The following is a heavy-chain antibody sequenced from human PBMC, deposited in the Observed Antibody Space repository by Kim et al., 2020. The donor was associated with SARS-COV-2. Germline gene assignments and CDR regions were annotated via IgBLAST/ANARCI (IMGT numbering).Heavy chain of an antibody. J-gene: IGHJ6*01. CDR1: GFTFSSYG. D-gene: IGHD6-13*01. Sequence: GGSLRLSCAASGFTFSSYGMHWVRQAPGKGLEWVAVISYDGSNKYFADSVKGRFPSPRDNSKNTLYLQMNSLRVEDTAVYSCGKERTASWYYSYYGMNV. CDR3: GKERTASWYYSYYGMNV. CDR2: ISYDGSNK. V-gene: IGHV3-30*18.